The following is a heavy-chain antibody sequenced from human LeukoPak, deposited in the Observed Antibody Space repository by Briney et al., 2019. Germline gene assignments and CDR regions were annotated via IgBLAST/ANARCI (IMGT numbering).Heavy chain of an antibody. D-gene: IGHD3-22*01. Sequence: ASVKVSCKASGYTSTSYYIHWVRQAPGQGLEWMGIINPAGGSTTYAQKFQGSRLTLTRDTSTSTVYMELSSLRSEDTAVYYCARGRGVHDSHTYDYFDYWGQGSLVTVSS. CDR1: GYTSTSYY. CDR2: INPAGGST. J-gene: IGHJ4*02. V-gene: IGHV1-46*01. CDR3: ARGRGVHDSHTYDYFDY.